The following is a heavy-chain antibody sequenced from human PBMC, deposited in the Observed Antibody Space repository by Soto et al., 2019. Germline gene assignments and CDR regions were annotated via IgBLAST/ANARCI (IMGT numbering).Heavy chain of an antibody. J-gene: IGHJ6*02. CDR2: IYYSGST. CDR3: ARGVNWGLAGYYYYGMDV. CDR1: GGSVSSGSYY. Sequence: QVQLQESGPGLVKPSETLSLTCTVSGGSVSSGSYYWSWIRQPPGKGLEWIGYIYYSGSTNYNPSLKSRVTISVDTSKNQFSLKLSSVTAADTAVYYCARGVNWGLAGYYYYGMDVWGQGTTVTVSS. D-gene: IGHD7-27*01. V-gene: IGHV4-61*01.